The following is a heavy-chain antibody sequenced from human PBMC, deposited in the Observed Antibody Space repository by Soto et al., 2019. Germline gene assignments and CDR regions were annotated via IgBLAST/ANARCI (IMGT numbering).Heavy chain of an antibody. D-gene: IGHD6-19*01. CDR1: GFTFSSYG. Sequence: GGSLRLSCAASGFTFSSYGMHWVRQAPGKGLEWVAVISYDGSNKYYADSVKGRFTISRDNSKNTLYLQMNSLRAEDTAVYYCARDKSPYSSGWHNRHFDYRGQGTLVTVSS. J-gene: IGHJ4*02. V-gene: IGHV3-30*19. CDR2: ISYDGSNK. CDR3: ARDKSPYSSGWHNRHFDY.